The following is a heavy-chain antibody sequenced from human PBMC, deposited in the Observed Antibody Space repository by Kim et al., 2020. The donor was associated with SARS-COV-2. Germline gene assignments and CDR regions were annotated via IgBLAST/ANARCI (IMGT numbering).Heavy chain of an antibody. Sequence: GGTYYNPSLKSRITISVDTSKNQLYLKLSAVTAADTAVYYCSRGLQWLYYWGQGTLVTVSS. V-gene: IGHV4-39*01. CDR2: GGT. CDR3: SRGLQWLYY. J-gene: IGHJ4*02. D-gene: IGHD6-19*01.